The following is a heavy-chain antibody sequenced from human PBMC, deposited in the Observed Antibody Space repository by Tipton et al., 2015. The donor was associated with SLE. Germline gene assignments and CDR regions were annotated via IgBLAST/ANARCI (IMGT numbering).Heavy chain of an antibody. CDR3: ARDRGNTVVYY. CDR2: IDPSGRT. J-gene: IGHJ4*02. D-gene: IGHD4-23*01. CDR1: GGFDVTRYY. V-gene: IGHV4-4*07. Sequence: TLSLTCTVSGGFDVTRYYWIWIRQSAGKGLEWIGRIDPSGRTNYNPSLKSRVTMSVDTSKNQVSLKLNSVTAADAAVYYCARDRGNTVVYYWGQGTLVTVSS.